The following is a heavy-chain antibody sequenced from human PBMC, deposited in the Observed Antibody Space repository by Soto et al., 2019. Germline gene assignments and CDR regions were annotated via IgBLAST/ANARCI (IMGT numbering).Heavy chain of an antibody. D-gene: IGHD2-2*01. V-gene: IGHV1-69*13. CDR3: AIRYALDS. Sequence: GASVKVSCKASGGSLTSHLISWVRQAPGQGLQWLGGFSPTFRTSYYAQNFQGRVTFTADESTATAYMELSSLRSEDTAIYYCAIRYALDSWGQGTLVTVSS. J-gene: IGHJ4*02. CDR2: FSPTFRTS. CDR1: GGSLTSHL.